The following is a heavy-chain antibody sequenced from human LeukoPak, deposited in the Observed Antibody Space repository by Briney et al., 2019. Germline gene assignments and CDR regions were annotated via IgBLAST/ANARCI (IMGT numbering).Heavy chain of an antibody. Sequence: GGSLRLSCAASGFTFSSYWMSWVRQAPGKGLEWVANIKQDGSEKYYVDSVKGRFTISRDNAKNSLYLQMNSLRAEDTAVYYCARNRGYYYYYMDVWGKGTTVTISS. CDR3: ARNRGYYYYYMDV. CDR2: IKQDGSEK. J-gene: IGHJ6*03. D-gene: IGHD2/OR15-2a*01. CDR1: GFTFSSYW. V-gene: IGHV3-7*01.